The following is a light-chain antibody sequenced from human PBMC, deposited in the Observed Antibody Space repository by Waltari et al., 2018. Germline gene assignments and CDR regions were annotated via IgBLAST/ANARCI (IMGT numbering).Light chain of an antibody. CDR1: SRDPGDYNH. V-gene: IGLV2-14*03. CDR2: DVS. J-gene: IGLJ3*02. CDR3: ASYTSSSTWV. Sequence: QSVLTQPASVSGSPGQSVTISCTAASRDPGDYNHFTFYQGPASWYQHHAGQGPKLILFDVSKRPSGVSNRFSGSRSANTASLTISGLQAEDEALYFCASYTSSSTWVFGGGTKVTVL.